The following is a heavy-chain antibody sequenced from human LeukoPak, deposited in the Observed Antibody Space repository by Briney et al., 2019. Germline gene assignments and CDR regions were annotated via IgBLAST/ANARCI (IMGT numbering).Heavy chain of an antibody. Sequence: GSSVKVSCKASGGTFSSYAISWVRQAPGQGLEWMGEIIPIFGTANYAQKFQGRVTITTDESTSTAYMELSSLRSEDTAVYYCARDNCSSTSCYSSNWFDPWGQGTLVTVSS. D-gene: IGHD2-2*01. V-gene: IGHV1-69*05. CDR1: GGTFSSYA. CDR3: ARDNCSSTSCYSSNWFDP. J-gene: IGHJ5*02. CDR2: IIPIFGTA.